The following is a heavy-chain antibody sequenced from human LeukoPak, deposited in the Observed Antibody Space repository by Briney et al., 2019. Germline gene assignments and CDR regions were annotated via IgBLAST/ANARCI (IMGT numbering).Heavy chain of an antibody. V-gene: IGHV3-48*01. CDR3: ARGSVGWLRYYFDY. Sequence: GGSPRLSCAASGFPFSDYSMNWVRQAPGKGLEWLSYISSSGSPIYYADSVKGRFTISRDSAENSLYLQMNSLRVEDTAVYYCARGSVGWLRYYFDYWGQGTLVTVSS. D-gene: IGHD3-3*01. CDR2: ISSSGSPI. J-gene: IGHJ4*02. CDR1: GFPFSDYS.